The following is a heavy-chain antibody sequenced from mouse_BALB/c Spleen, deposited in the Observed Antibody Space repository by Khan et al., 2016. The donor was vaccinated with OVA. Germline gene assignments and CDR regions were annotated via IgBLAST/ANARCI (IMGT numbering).Heavy chain of an antibody. CDR3: ARLAYYYNSEGFAY. CDR1: GFTFSTYG. Sequence: EVQLVESGGDFVRPGGSLKLSCAASGFTFSTYGMSWVRQTPDKRLEWVATINTGGAYTYYPDSVKGRFTITRDNAKNTHYQQWRSRKSEDTAIYYLARLAYYYNSEGFAYWGQGTLVTVSA. D-gene: IGHD1-1*01. V-gene: IGHV5-6*01. CDR2: INTGGAYT. J-gene: IGHJ3*01.